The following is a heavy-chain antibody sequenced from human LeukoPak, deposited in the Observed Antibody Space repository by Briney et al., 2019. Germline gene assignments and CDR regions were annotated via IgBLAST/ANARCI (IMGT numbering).Heavy chain of an antibody. J-gene: IGHJ4*02. CDR2: IRGSDASP. CDR3: AKLGRYQLPLDDY. D-gene: IGHD2-2*01. V-gene: IGHV3-23*01. CDR1: GFTFATYT. Sequence: GGSLRLSCAASGFTFATYTMSWVRQAPGKGLEWVSAIRGSDASPYYADSVKGRFTISRDNSKNTMYLQMNSLRAEDTAVYYCAKLGRYQLPLDDYWGQGTLVTVSS.